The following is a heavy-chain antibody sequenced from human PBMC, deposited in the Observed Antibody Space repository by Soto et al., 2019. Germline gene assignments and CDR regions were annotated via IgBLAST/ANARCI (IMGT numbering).Heavy chain of an antibody. CDR1: GFTFSSYG. Sequence: QVQLVESGGGVVQPGRSLRLSCAASGFTFSSYGMHWVRQAPGKGLEWVAVIWYDGSNKYYADSVKGRFTISRDNSKNTLYLQMNSLRAEDTAVYYCVLWNYSSSGYSFDYFDYWGQGTLVTVSS. CDR2: IWYDGSNK. V-gene: IGHV3-33*01. D-gene: IGHD6-13*01. CDR3: VLWNYSSSGYSFDYFDY. J-gene: IGHJ4*02.